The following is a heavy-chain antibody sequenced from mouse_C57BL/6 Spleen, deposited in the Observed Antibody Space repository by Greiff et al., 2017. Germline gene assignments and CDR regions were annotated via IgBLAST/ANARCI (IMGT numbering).Heavy chain of an antibody. V-gene: IGHV3-6*01. Sequence: ESGPGLVKPSQSLSLTCSVTGYSITSGYYWNWIRQFPGNKLEWMGYISYDGSNNYNPSLKNRISITRDTSKNQFFLKLNSVTTEDTATYYCARGEFIFDYWGQGTTLTVSS. CDR2: ISYDGSN. D-gene: IGHD1-1*01. CDR1: GYSITSGYY. J-gene: IGHJ2*01. CDR3: ARGEFIFDY.